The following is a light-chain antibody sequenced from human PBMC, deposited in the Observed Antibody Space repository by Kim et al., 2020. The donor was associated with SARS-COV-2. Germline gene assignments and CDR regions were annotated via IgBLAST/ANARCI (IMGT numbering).Light chain of an antibody. J-gene: IGKJ1*01. CDR1: QSVSSN. Sequence: VSPGERATLSCRPSQSVSSNLAWSQHRPGQAPRLLIYGASTRATGIPARFSGSGSGTEFTLTITSLQSEDFAVYYCQQYNIWPQTFGQGTKVDIK. CDR3: QQYNIWPQT. V-gene: IGKV3-15*01. CDR2: GAS.